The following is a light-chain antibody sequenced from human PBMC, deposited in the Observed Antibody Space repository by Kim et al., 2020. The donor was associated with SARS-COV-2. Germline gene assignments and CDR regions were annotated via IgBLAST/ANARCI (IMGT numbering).Light chain of an antibody. J-gene: IGLJ3*02. CDR1: SSDDGGYNY. V-gene: IGLV2-8*01. Sequence: GQSGAIACIGTSSDDGGYNYVAWFQPHPGKAPKLLIYEVGKRPSGVPDRFSGSESGNTASLTVSGLQAEDEADYYCSSYASNIAWVFGGGTQLTVL. CDR3: SSYASNIAWV. CDR2: EVG.